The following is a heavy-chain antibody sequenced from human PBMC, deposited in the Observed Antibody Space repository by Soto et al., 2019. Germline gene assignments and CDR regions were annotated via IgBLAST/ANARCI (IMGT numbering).Heavy chain of an antibody. CDR2: IGTAGDT. CDR1: GFTFSSYD. D-gene: IGHD2-8*01. Sequence: EVQLVESGGGLVQPGGSLRLSCAASGFTFSSYDMHWIRQATGKGLEWVSAIGTAGDTYYPGSVKGRFTISRENAKNSLYLQMNSLRAGDTAVYYCARDGVYGSLSYWGQGTLVTVSS. J-gene: IGHJ4*02. V-gene: IGHV3-13*01. CDR3: ARDGVYGSLSY.